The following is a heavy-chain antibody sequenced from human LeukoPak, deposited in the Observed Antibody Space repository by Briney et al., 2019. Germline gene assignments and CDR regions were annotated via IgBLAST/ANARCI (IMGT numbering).Heavy chain of an antibody. Sequence: GGSLRLSCAASGFTFSSYGMHWVRQAPGKGLEWVAVIWYDGSNKYYADSVKGRFTISRDNSKNTLYLQMNSLRAEDTAVYYCARDPEGSSWPDYWGQGTLVTVSS. CDR3: ARDPEGSSWPDY. CDR2: IWYDGSNK. J-gene: IGHJ4*02. V-gene: IGHV3-33*01. D-gene: IGHD6-13*01. CDR1: GFTFSSYG.